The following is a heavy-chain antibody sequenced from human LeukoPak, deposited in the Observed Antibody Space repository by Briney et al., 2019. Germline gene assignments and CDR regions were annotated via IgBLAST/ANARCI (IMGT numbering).Heavy chain of an antibody. Sequence: GGSLRLSCAASGFTFSSYWMHWVRQAPGKGLVWVSRINSDGSIATYADSVRGRFTISRDNAKSTLYLQMNRLRAEATAVYYCASATQISKYADYWGQGALVTVSS. V-gene: IGHV3-74*01. D-gene: IGHD2-2*01. CDR1: GFTFSSYW. CDR3: ASATQISKYADY. CDR2: INSDGSIA. J-gene: IGHJ4*02.